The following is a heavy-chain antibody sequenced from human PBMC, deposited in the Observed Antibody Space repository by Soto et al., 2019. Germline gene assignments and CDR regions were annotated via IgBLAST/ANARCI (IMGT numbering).Heavy chain of an antibody. D-gene: IGHD2-15*01. CDR3: SRAGLGNYCGGDSCYSLDY. J-gene: IGHJ4*02. V-gene: IGHV3-30*14. CDR1: GIIFKTYT. CDR2: ISYRGDTA. Sequence: QVQVVESGGGVVQPGESLRLSCVAAGIIFKTYTMHWVRQAPGKGLESVAAISYRGDTAYYADSVEGRFTVSRDNSKNTVYLQMTGLRPEGTALYYCSRAGLGNYCGGDSCYSLDYWGPGTLVTVSS.